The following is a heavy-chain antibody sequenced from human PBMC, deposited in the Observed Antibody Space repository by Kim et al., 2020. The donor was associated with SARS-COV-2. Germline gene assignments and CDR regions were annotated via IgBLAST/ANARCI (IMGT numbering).Heavy chain of an antibody. Sequence: SETLSLTCAVYGGSFSGYYWSWIRQPPGKGLEWIGEINHSGSTNYNPSLKSRVTISVDTSKNQFSLKLSSVTAADTAVYYCARETYRHYYDSSGYIYYYYYYMDVWGKGTTVTVSS. CDR2: INHSGST. CDR3: ARETYRHYYDSSGYIYYYYYYMDV. V-gene: IGHV4-34*01. D-gene: IGHD3-22*01. J-gene: IGHJ6*03. CDR1: GGSFSGYY.